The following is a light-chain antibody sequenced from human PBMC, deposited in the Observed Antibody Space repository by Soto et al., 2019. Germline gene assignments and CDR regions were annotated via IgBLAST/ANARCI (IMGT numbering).Light chain of an antibody. CDR2: EVS. CDR3: SSYTSSSTLGV. Sequence: QSVLTQPASVSGSPGQSITISCTGTSSDVGGYNYVSWYQQHPGKAPKLMIYEVSNRPSGVSNRFSGSKSSNTASLTISGLQAEDEADYYCSSYTSSSTLGVFGTGTKVT. V-gene: IGLV2-14*01. J-gene: IGLJ1*01. CDR1: SSDVGGYNY.